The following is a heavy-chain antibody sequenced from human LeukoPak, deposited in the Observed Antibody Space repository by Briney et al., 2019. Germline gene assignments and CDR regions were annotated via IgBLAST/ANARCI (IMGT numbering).Heavy chain of an antibody. CDR1: GGSISSGGYS. Sequence: KASQTLSLTCAVSGGSISSGGYSWSWIRQPPGKGLEWIGYIYHSGSTYYNPSLKSRVTISVDRSKNQLSLKLSSVTAADTAVYYCARLRWDYDSSGYVAFDIWGQGTMVTVSS. V-gene: IGHV4-30-2*01. CDR2: IYHSGST. D-gene: IGHD3-22*01. CDR3: ARLRWDYDSSGYVAFDI. J-gene: IGHJ3*02.